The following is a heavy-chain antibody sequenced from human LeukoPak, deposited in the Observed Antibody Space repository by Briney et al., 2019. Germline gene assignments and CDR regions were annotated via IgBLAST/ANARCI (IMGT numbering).Heavy chain of an antibody. D-gene: IGHD2-15*01. Sequence: ASVKVSCKASGYTFTGYYMHWVRQAPGQGLEWMGWINPNSGGTNYAQKFQGRVTMTRDSSISTAYMELSRLRSDDTAVYYCARAGSLYYYYMDVWGKGTTVTVSS. CDR2: INPNSGGT. CDR1: GYTFTGYY. V-gene: IGHV1-2*02. J-gene: IGHJ6*03. CDR3: ARAGSLYYYYMDV.